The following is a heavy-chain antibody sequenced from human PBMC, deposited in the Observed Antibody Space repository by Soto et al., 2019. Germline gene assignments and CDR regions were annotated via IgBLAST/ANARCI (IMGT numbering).Heavy chain of an antibody. Sequence: PSETLSLTCTVSGGSISRYYWSWIRQPPGKGLEWIGYIYYSGSTNYNPSLKSRVTISVDTSKNQFSLKLSSVTAADTAVYYCARVPGRWLQFDYWGQGTLVTVSS. CDR3: ARVPGRWLQFDY. J-gene: IGHJ4*02. CDR2: IYYSGST. CDR1: GGSISRYY. V-gene: IGHV4-59*01. D-gene: IGHD3-10*01.